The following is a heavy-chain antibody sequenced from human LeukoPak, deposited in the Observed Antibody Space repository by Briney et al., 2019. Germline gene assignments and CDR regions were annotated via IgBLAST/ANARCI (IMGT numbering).Heavy chain of an antibody. CDR3: QKTAYEILTGYYLGFGYFDY. Sequence: GASVKVSCKASGYTFTSYGISWVRHAPGQGLKLMRWISAYNGNTNYAEKIQGRFTMTTDTSTSTAYMELRSLRSDDTVFFFKQKTAYEILTGYYLGFGYFDYWGQGTLVTVSS. J-gene: IGHJ4*02. V-gene: IGHV1-18*01. CDR2: ISAYNGNT. D-gene: IGHD3-9*01. CDR1: GYTFTSYG.